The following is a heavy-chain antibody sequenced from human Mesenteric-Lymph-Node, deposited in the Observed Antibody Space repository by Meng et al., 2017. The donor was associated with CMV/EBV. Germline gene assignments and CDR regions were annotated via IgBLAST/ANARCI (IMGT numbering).Heavy chain of an antibody. CDR1: GYTFTKFN. CDR3: ARVRYFDWLPLDY. V-gene: IGHV1-46*01. D-gene: IGHD3-9*01. Sequence: ASVKVSCKASGYTFTKFNIHWVRQAPGQGLEWMGIIDPSDVSTIYAQKFEGRVTLTRDTSTSTVYMELSSLRSEDTAVYYCARVRYFDWLPLDYWGQGTLVTVSS. J-gene: IGHJ4*02. CDR2: IDPSDVST.